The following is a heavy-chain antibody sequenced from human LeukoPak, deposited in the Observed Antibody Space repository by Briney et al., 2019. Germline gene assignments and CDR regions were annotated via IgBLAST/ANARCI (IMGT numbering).Heavy chain of an antibody. V-gene: IGHV4-59*08. Sequence: SETLSLTCTISGGSISTNYWSWIRQPPGKGLEWIGYIYYTGSTNYNPSLKSRVTFSVDTSKNQFSLRLISVTPADTAVYYYARREDFWYFDLWGRGALVTVSS. J-gene: IGHJ2*01. CDR1: GGSISTNY. CDR2: IYYTGST. CDR3: ARREDFWYFDL.